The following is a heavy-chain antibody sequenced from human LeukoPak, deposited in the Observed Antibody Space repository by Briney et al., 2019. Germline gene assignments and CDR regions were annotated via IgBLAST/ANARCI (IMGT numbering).Heavy chain of an antibody. CDR3: GGHDYGDPQSAFDI. J-gene: IGHJ3*02. V-gene: IGHV4-38-2*01. Sequence: SETLSLTCAVSGYSISSGYYWGWIRQPPGKGLEWIGSIYHSGSTYYNPSLKSRVTISVDTSKNQFSLKLSSVTAADTAVYYCGGHDYGDPQSAFDIWGQGTMVTVSS. CDR2: IYHSGST. CDR1: GYSISSGYY. D-gene: IGHD4-17*01.